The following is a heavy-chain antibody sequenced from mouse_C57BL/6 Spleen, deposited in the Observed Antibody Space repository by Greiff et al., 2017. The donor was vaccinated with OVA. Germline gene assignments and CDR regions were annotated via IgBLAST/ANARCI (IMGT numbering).Heavy chain of an antibody. D-gene: IGHD1-1*02. CDR2: INPSTGGT. J-gene: IGHJ3*01. CDR1: GYSFTGYY. CDR3: ATYGVSFSWFAY. V-gene: IGHV1-42*01. Sequence: VQLQQSGPELVKPGASVKISCKASGYSFTGYYMNWVKQSPEKSLEWIGEINPSTGGTTYNQKFKAKATLTVDKSSSTAYMQLKSLTSEDSAVYYCATYGVSFSWFAYWGQGALVTVSP.